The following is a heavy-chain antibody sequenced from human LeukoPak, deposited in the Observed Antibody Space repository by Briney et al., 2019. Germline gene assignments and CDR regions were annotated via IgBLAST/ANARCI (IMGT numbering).Heavy chain of an antibody. CDR1: GFTFSSYS. V-gene: IGHV3-21*01. Sequence: GGSLRLSCAASGFTFSSYSMNWVRQAPGKGLEWVSSISSSSSYIYYADSVKGRFTISRDNAKNSLYLQMNSLRAEDTAVYYCARVRINPGSGLHYWGQGTLVTVSS. J-gene: IGHJ4*02. D-gene: IGHD1-14*01. CDR2: ISSSSSYI. CDR3: ARVRINPGSGLHY.